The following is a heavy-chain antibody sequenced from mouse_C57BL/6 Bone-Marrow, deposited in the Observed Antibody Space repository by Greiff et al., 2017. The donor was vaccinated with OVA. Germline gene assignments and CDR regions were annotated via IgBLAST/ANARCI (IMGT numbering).Heavy chain of an antibody. D-gene: IGHD4-1*01. CDR2: ISSGGSYT. V-gene: IGHV5-6*01. J-gene: IGHJ1*03. CDR1: GFTFSSYG. Sequence: DVQLVESGGDLVKPGGSLKLSCAASGFTFSSYGMSWVRQTPDKRLEWVATISSGGSYTYYPDSVKGRFTISRDNAKNTLYLQMSSLKSEDTAMYYCARLTGRWYFDVWGTGTTVTVSS. CDR3: ARLTGRWYFDV.